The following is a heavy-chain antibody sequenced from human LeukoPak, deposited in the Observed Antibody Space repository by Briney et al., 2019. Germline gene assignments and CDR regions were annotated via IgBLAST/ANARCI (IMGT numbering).Heavy chain of an antibody. V-gene: IGHV4-38-2*01. CDR3: ATSLWFGEWVYCGMDV. CDR2: IYHSGST. Sequence: PSETLSLTCAVSGYSLSSGYYWGWIRQPPGKGLEWIGSIYHSGSTYYNPSLKSRVTISVDTSKNQFSLKLSSVTAADTAVYYCATSLWFGEWVYCGMDVWGKGTTVTVSS. D-gene: IGHD3-10*01. J-gene: IGHJ6*04. CDR1: GYSLSSGYY.